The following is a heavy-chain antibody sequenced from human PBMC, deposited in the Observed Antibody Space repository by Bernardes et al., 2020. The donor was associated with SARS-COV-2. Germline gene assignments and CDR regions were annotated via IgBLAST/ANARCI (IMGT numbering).Heavy chain of an antibody. D-gene: IGHD5-12*01. CDR1: GYTFSTYA. V-gene: IGHV1-3*01. J-gene: IGHJ6*02. CDR3: ARWIGNSVENHSNSYGMDV. CDR2: GNAGNGNT. Sequence: ASVKVSCKASGYTFSTYAIHWVRQAVRQAPPGQSLEWMGWGNAGNGNTRYSQKFQGRVTITWDTSASTAYMELSSLRSEDTAVYYCARWIGNSVENHSNSYGMDVWGQGTPVTVSS.